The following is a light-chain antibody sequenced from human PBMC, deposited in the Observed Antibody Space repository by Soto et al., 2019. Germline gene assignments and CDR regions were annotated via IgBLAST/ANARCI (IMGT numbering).Light chain of an antibody. Sequence: EIVMTQSPATLSVSPGERATLSCGASQSINTKLAWYQHKPGQAPRLLIYGASSRATGIPDRFSGSGSGTDFTLTISSLEPEDFAVYYCQQRSNWLLTFGGGTKVDIK. CDR3: QQRSNWLLT. V-gene: IGKV3-11*01. CDR2: GAS. J-gene: IGKJ4*01. CDR1: QSINTK.